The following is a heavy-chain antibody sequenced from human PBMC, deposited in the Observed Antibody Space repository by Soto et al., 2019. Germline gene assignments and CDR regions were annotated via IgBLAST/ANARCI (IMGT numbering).Heavy chain of an antibody. D-gene: IGHD1-1*01. V-gene: IGHV3-30-3*01. Sequence: GGSLRLSCAASGFTFSSYAMHWVRQAPGKGLEWVAVISYDGSNKYYADSVKGRFTISRDNTKNTLYLQMNSLRAEDTAVYFCASEQLAVLRGVLDYWGQGTLVTVSS. CDR1: GFTFSSYA. CDR2: ISYDGSNK. CDR3: ASEQLAVLRGVLDY. J-gene: IGHJ4*02.